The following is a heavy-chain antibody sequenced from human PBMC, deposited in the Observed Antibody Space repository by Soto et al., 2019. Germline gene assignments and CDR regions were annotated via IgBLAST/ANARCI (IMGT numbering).Heavy chain of an antibody. V-gene: IGHV1-69*06. D-gene: IGHD4-17*01. CDR2: IIPIFGTA. CDR1: GGTFSSYA. J-gene: IGHJ5*02. Sequence: GASVKVSCKASGGTFSSYAISWVRQAPGQGLEWMGGIIPIFGTANYAQKFQGRVTITADKSTSTAYMELSSLRSEDTAVYYCARVDDYGDYWFDPWGQGTLVTVS. CDR3: ARVDDYGDYWFDP.